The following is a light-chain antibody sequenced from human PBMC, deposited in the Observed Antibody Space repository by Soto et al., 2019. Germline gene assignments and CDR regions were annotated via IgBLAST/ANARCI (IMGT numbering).Light chain of an antibody. CDR2: DGS. Sequence: IQMTRCPACLYVSEPDTLTIPCRATKSISSWLAWYQQNPGKAPKLLIYDGSTLESGVPSRFSGSGSGTEFTLTISSLQADDFAIYYCQQYNSYPGTFGQGTKVDIK. CDR1: KSISSW. V-gene: IGKV1-5*01. CDR3: QQYNSYPGT. J-gene: IGKJ1*01.